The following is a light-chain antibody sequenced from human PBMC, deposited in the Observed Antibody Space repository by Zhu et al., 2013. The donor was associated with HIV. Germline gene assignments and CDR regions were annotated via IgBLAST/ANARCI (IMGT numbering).Light chain of an antibody. V-gene: IGKV3-15*01. Sequence: EIVMTQSPATLSVSPGERATLSCRASQSVNSNLAWYQQKPGQAPRLLIYGASIRATGIPARFSGSGSGTEFTLIISGLQPEDFAVYSCQQYTNWPPRYTFGQGTKLEIK. CDR3: QQYTNWPPRYT. CDR2: GAS. J-gene: IGKJ2*01. CDR1: QSVNSN.